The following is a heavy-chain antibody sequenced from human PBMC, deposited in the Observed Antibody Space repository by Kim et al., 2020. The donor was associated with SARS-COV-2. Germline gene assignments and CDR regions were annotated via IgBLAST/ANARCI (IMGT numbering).Heavy chain of an antibody. J-gene: IGHJ4*02. CDR3: ARDRYPGVGARIDY. Sequence: ADSVKGRFTISRDKSKNTLYLHVNSLRAEDTAVYYCARDRYPGVGARIDYWGQGTLVTVSS. V-gene: IGHV3-30*03. D-gene: IGHD1-26*01.